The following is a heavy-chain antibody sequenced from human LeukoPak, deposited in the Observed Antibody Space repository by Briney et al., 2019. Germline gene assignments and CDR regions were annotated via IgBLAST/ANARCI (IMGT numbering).Heavy chain of an antibody. Sequence: GGSLRLSCAASGFTFSTSTMNWVRQAPGKGLEWVSSITGDSHYIYYADSLKGRFTISRDNAENSLYLQMNSLRAEDTAVYYCAGELVQVSTIDWGQGTLVTVSS. D-gene: IGHD5/OR15-5a*01. V-gene: IGHV3-21*01. CDR2: ITGDSHYI. CDR3: AGELVQVSTID. CDR1: GFTFSTST. J-gene: IGHJ4*02.